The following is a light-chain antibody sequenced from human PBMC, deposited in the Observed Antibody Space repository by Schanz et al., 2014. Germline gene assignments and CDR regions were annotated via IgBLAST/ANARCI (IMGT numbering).Light chain of an antibody. CDR2: EGS. V-gene: IGLV2-14*01. J-gene: IGLJ3*02. CDR3: SSYATSDTVTL. CDR1: SSDVGGYNY. Sequence: QSVLTQPASVSGSPGQSITISCTGSSSDVGGYNYVSWYQQHPGKAPKLIIYEGSARASGLFNRFSGSRSGITASLTISGLQAEDEADYYCSSYATSDTVTLFGGGTKLTVL.